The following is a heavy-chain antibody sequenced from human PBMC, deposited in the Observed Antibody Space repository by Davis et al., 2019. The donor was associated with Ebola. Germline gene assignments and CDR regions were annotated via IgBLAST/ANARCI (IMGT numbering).Heavy chain of an antibody. J-gene: IGHJ4*02. V-gene: IGHV3-74*01. D-gene: IGHD5-18*01. CDR1: GFTFSSYW. CDR2: INPDGSFT. CDR3: ARWGGGNSYGPSVCYFDY. Sequence: GESLKISCAASGFTFSSYWMHWVRQAPGKGLVWVSRINPDGSFTDYADSVKGRFSISRDSTSNTLYLQMNGLRAEDTAVYYCARWGGGNSYGPSVCYFDYWGQGTLVTVSS.